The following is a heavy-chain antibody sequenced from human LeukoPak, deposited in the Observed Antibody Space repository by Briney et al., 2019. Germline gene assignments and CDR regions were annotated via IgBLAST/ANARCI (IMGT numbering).Heavy chain of an antibody. CDR1: GGSISSYY. V-gene: IGHV4-59*01. CDR3: ARDLGFCSSTSCYAYFDP. Sequence: SETLSLTCTVSGGSISSYYWSWIRQPPGKGLEWIGYIYYTGSTKYNPSLKSRVTISVDTSKNQFSLKLSSVTAADTAVYYCARDLGFCSSTSCYAYFDPWGQGTLVTVSS. CDR2: IYYTGST. D-gene: IGHD2-2*01. J-gene: IGHJ5*02.